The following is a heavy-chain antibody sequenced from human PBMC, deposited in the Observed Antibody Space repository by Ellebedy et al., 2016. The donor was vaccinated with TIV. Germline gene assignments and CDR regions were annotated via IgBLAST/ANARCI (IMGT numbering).Heavy chain of an antibody. CDR1: GFSFSNFA. J-gene: IGHJ4*02. CDR2: ISAGGDNT. Sequence: PGGSLRLSCAASGFSFSNFAMHWVRQAPGKGLEWLSVISAGGDNTYSADSVKGRFTITRDNSKNTLLLQMNRLRTEDTAVYYCAKGSSSGFNYDRVGFQHWGQGTLVTVSS. CDR3: AKGSSSGFNYDRVGFQH. V-gene: IGHV3-23*01. D-gene: IGHD3-22*01.